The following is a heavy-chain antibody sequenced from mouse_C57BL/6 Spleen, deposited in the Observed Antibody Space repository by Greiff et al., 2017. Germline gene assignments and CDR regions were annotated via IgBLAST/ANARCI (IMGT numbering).Heavy chain of an antibody. Sequence: QVQLQQSGAELVRPGTSVKVSCKASGYAFTNYLIEWVKQRPGQGLEWIGVINPGSGGTNYNEKFKGKATLTADNSSSTAYMQLSSLTSEDSAVYFCARRLTGTRDGFAYWGQGTLVTVSA. CDR1: GYAFTNYL. D-gene: IGHD4-1*01. J-gene: IGHJ3*01. CDR2: INPGSGGT. V-gene: IGHV1-54*01. CDR3: ARRLTGTRDGFAY.